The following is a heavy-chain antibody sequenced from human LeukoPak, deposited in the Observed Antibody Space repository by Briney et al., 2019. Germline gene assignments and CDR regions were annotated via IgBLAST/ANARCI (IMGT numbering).Heavy chain of an antibody. J-gene: IGHJ5*02. CDR3: ARALGRYNWFDP. CDR2: INPNSGGT. V-gene: IGHV1-2*02. Sequence: ASVKVSCKASGYTFTGYYMHCVRQAPGQGLEWMGWINPNSGGTNYAQKFQGRVTMTRDTSISTAYMELSRLRSDDTAVYYCARALGRYNWFDPWGQGTLVTVSS. CDR1: GYTFTGYY.